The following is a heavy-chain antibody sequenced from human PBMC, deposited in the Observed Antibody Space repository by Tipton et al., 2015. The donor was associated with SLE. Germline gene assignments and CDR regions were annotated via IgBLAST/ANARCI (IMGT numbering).Heavy chain of an antibody. Sequence: TLSLTCSVSGGAISSHYWSWTSQPPGKGLEWIGYNQDSRSTNYNPSLKRRVTIFGDTSKNQFLLKLTSVTAADTAIYYCARDNLHVFDIWGQGPMVPVPS. CDR3: ARDNLHVFDI. CDR2: NQDSRST. CDR1: GGAISSHY. V-gene: IGHV4-59*11. D-gene: IGHD1-20*01. J-gene: IGHJ3*02.